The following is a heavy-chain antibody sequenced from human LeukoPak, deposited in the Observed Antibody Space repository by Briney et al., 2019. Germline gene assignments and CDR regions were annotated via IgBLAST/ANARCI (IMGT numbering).Heavy chain of an antibody. J-gene: IGHJ4*02. CDR1: GFTFSNYE. CDR3: ARESDSGGYRFDY. CDR2: ISSSGDPS. D-gene: IGHD3-22*01. Sequence: GGSLRLSCAASGFTFSNYEMMGVRQAPGKGGEWVSYISSSGDPSLYADAVRGRATISRDNANDSLYLQMNSLSTEDTAVYHCARESDSGGYRFDYWGQGSLVTVSS. V-gene: IGHV3-48*03.